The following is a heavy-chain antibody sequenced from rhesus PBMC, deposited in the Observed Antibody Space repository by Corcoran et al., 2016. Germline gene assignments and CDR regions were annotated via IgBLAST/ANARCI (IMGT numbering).Heavy chain of an antibody. V-gene: IGHV3-136*01. CDR3: TRVDWAAAGTWYFDL. J-gene: IGHJ2*01. CDR1: GFTFSSYD. Sequence: EVQLVESGGGLVQPGGSLRLSCAASGFTFSSYDISWVRQAPGKGLEWVSYISYTGKTIYDADTVKGRFTISRDNAKNSLSLQRSSLRAEDTAVYYCTRVDWAAAGTWYFDLWGPGTPITISS. D-gene: IGHD6-31*01. CDR2: ISYTGKTI.